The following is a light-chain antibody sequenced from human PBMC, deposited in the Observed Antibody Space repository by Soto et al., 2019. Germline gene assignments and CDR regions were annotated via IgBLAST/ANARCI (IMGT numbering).Light chain of an antibody. Sequence: DIQMTQSPYTLSAPQGHTVTSTCRASQSVAGWLAWYQQKPGKAPKLVIYKASSLESGVPSRFSGSGSGTEFTLTISSLKNDDFATYDCQQYNSIIRTFGQGTKVDIK. CDR3: QQYNSIIRT. CDR2: KAS. CDR1: QSVAGW. J-gene: IGKJ1*01. V-gene: IGKV1-5*03.